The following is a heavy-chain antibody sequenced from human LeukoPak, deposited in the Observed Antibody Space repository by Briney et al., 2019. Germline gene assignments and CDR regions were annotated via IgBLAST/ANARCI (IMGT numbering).Heavy chain of an antibody. D-gene: IGHD2-21*01. Sequence: GSLRLSGAASGFTFSSYAMHWVRQAPGKGLEYVSAISSNGDSTYYANSVKDRFTISRDNSKNTLYLQMGSLRADDMAVYYCARVSNNYCVDYWGQGTLVTVSS. V-gene: IGHV3-64*01. J-gene: IGHJ4*02. CDR3: ARVSNNYCVDY. CDR2: ISSNGDST. CDR1: GFTFSSYA.